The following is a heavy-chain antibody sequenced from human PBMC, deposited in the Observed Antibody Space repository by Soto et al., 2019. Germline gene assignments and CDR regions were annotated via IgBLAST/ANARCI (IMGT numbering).Heavy chain of an antibody. V-gene: IGHV1-3*01. CDR1: GYTFTSYA. J-gene: IGHJ2*01. CDR3: ARDFLGGYSRCYFDL. D-gene: IGHD3-3*01. Sequence: QVQLVQSGAEVKKPGASVKVSCKASGYTFTSYAMHWVRQAPGQRLEWMGWINAGNGNTKYSQKFQGRVTITRDTSASTAYMELSSLRSDDTAVYYCARDFLGGYSRCYFDLWGRGTLVTVSS. CDR2: INAGNGNT.